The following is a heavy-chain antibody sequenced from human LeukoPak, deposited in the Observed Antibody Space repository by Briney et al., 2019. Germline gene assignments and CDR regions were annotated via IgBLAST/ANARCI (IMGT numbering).Heavy chain of an antibody. CDR2: IYYSGST. CDR1: GGSISSGDYY. J-gene: IGHJ5*02. CDR3: ARFGELLRSYNRFDP. Sequence: PSQTLSLTCTVSGGSISSGDYYWSWIRQPPGKGLEWIGYIYYSGSTYYNPSLKSRVTISVDTSKNQFSLKLSSVTAADTAVYYCARFGELLRSYNRFDPWGQGTLVTVSS. D-gene: IGHD3-10*01. V-gene: IGHV4-30-4*01.